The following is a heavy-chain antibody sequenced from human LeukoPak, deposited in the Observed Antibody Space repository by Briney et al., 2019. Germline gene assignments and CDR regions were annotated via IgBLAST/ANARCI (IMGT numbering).Heavy chain of an antibody. V-gene: IGHV3-21*01. J-gene: IGHJ6*03. Sequence: PGGSLRLSCAASGFTFSSYGMNWVRQAPGKGLEWVASISSTGSYIYYADSGKGRFTISRDNAKESLYLQMNSLRAEDTAVYYCARVVTVAWSERRPGYFYMDVWGKGTTVTVSS. CDR2: ISSTGSYI. D-gene: IGHD1-1*01. CDR1: GFTFSSYG. CDR3: ARVVTVAWSERRPGYFYMDV.